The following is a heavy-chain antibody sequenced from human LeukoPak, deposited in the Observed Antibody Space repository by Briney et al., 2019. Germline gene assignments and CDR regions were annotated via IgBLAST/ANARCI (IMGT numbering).Heavy chain of an antibody. CDR2: ISSSGDST. V-gene: IGHV3-23*01. D-gene: IGHD3-10*01. CDR3: AKDHGVLLWFGEPPLRKGFDY. J-gene: IGHJ4*02. CDR1: GFTFSNYA. Sequence: GGSLRLSCAASGFTFSNYAMSWVRQAPGKGREWVSPISSSGDSTYYTDSVKGRFTISRDNSKNTLYLQMNSLRAEDTAVYYCAKDHGVLLWFGEPPLRKGFDYWGQGTLGTVSS.